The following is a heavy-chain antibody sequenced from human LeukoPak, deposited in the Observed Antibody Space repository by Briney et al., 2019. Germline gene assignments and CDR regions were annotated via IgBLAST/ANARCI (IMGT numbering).Heavy chain of an antibody. CDR3: ARDHGWLQAFDI. J-gene: IGHJ3*02. V-gene: IGHV1-3*01. Sequence: ASVKVSCKASGYTFTSYAMHWVRQAPGQRLEWMGWINAGNGNTKYPQKFQGRVTITRDTSASTAYMELSSLRSEDTAVYYCARDHGWLQAFDIWGQGTMVTVSS. D-gene: IGHD5-24*01. CDR1: GYTFTSYA. CDR2: INAGNGNT.